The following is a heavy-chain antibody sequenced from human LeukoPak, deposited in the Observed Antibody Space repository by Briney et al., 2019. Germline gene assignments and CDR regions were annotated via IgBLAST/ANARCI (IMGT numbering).Heavy chain of an antibody. Sequence: SLTLSLTSPVSCGSITSYNWSGVRPPPGKGLEWIGFIYYSGGTNYNPSLKRRVTISVDTSNNQLSLKLCSVTAADTAVYDCARDTSGYRRGSFDYWGQGTLVTGSS. CDR2: IYYSGGT. J-gene: IGHJ4*02. CDR1: CGSITSYN. CDR3: ARDTSGYRRGSFDY. D-gene: IGHD3-22*01. V-gene: IGHV4-59*01.